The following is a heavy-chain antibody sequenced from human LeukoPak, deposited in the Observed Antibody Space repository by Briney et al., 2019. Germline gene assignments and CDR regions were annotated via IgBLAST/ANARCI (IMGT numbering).Heavy chain of an antibody. Sequence: ASVKVSCKASGYTFTSYDINWVRQATGQGLEWMGWMNPNSGNTGYAQKFQGRVTMTRNASISTAYMELSSLRSEDTAMYYCARVVPRDWNYYYYGMDVWGQGTTVTVSS. CDR1: GYTFTSYD. V-gene: IGHV1-8*01. CDR2: MNPNSGNT. D-gene: IGHD1-1*01. CDR3: ARVVPRDWNYYYYGMDV. J-gene: IGHJ6*02.